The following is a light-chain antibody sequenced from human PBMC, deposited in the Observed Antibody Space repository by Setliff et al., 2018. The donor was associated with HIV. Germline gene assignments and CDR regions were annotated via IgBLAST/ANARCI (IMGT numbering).Light chain of an antibody. CDR2: PKS. V-gene: IGLV1-40*01. Sequence: QSALTQPPSVSGAPGQRVTISCTGCSSNIGAGYDVHWYQQLPGTAPKLLIYPKSDRPSGVPDRFSGSNSGTSASLAITGLQAEDEADYYFQSYDSSLSGLVFGTGTKVTVL. CDR3: QSYDSSLSGLV. CDR1: SSNIGAGYD. J-gene: IGLJ1*01.